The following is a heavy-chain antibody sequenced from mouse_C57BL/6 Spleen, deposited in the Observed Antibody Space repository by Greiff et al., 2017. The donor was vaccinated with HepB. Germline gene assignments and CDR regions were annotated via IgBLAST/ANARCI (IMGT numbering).Heavy chain of an antibody. Sequence: QVQLKESGAELVKPGASVKMSCKASGYTFTTYPIEWMKQNHGKSLEWIGNFHPYNDDTKYNEKFKGKATLTVEKSSSTVYLELSRLTSDDSAVYYCAIQYYDYDEYYFDYWGQGTTLTVSS. D-gene: IGHD2-4*01. CDR2: FHPYNDDT. CDR1: GYTFTTYP. J-gene: IGHJ2*01. CDR3: AIQYYDYDEYYFDY. V-gene: IGHV1-47*01.